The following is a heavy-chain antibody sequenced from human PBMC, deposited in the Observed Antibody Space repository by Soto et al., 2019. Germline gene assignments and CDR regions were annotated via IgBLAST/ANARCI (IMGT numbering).Heavy chain of an antibody. Sequence: GGSLRLSCAASESTFNNYAMTWVRQTPGKGLEWVAGISGPGGRTYYADSVKGRFTISRDNSKNTLFLQMNGLRGEDTAVYYCAKVESYDFWGGYDYYDYSHYGMDVWGQGTTVTVSS. CDR3: AKVESYDFWGGYDYYDYSHYGMDV. D-gene: IGHD3-3*01. V-gene: IGHV3-23*01. CDR2: ISGPGGRT. CDR1: ESTFNNYA. J-gene: IGHJ6*02.